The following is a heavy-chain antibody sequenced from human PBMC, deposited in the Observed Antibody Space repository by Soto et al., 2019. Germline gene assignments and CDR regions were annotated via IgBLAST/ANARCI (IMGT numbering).Heavy chain of an antibody. J-gene: IGHJ6*03. CDR1: GYTFTSYG. D-gene: IGHD6-13*01. V-gene: IGHV1-18*01. Sequence: GASVKVSCKASGYTFTSYGISWVRQAPGQGLEWMGWISAYNGNTNYAQKLQGRVTMTTDTSTSTAYMELRSLRSDDTAVYYCASSYSSTGYYSYMDVWGKGTTVTVSS. CDR2: ISAYNGNT. CDR3: ASSYSSTGYYSYMDV.